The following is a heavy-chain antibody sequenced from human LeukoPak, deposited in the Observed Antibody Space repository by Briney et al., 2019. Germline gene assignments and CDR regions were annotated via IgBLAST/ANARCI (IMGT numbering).Heavy chain of an antibody. J-gene: IGHJ4*02. Sequence: SETLSLTCAVYGGSFSGYYWSWIRQPPGKGLEWIGSIYHSGTTYHNPSLKSRLTMSVDTSKNRFSLKLSSVTAADTGVYYCARYFWSGYYYFDYWGQGTLVTVSS. CDR3: ARYFWSGYYYFDY. D-gene: IGHD3-3*01. CDR2: IYHSGTT. V-gene: IGHV4-34*10. CDR1: GGSFSGYY.